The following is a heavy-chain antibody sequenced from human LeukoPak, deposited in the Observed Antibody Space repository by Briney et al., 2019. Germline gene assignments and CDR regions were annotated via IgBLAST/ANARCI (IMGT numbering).Heavy chain of an antibody. CDR3: ARGVRGPSGWYERGYFDY. CDR1: GYTFINYY. CDR2: INPSGGTT. J-gene: IGHJ4*02. Sequence: ASVKVSCKASGYTFINYYMHWVRQAPGQGLEWMGIINPSGGTTSYAQNFQGRVTMTRDTSTSTVYMELSSLRSEDTAVYYCARGVRGPSGWYERGYFDYWGQGTLVTVSS. V-gene: IGHV1-46*01. D-gene: IGHD6-19*01.